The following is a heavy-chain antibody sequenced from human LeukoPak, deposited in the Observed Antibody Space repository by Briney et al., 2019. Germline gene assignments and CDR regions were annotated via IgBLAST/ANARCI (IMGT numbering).Heavy chain of an antibody. V-gene: IGHV3-30*02. CDR3: AKDYGNYYYYYMDV. CDR2: IRYDGSNK. CDR1: GFTFSSYG. J-gene: IGHJ6*03. D-gene: IGHD4-17*01. Sequence: GGSLRLSCAASGFTFSSYGMHWVRQAPGKGLEWVAFIRYDGSNKYYADSVKGRFTISRDNAKNSLYLQMNSLRAEDTALYYCAKDYGNYYYYYMDVWGKGTTVTISS.